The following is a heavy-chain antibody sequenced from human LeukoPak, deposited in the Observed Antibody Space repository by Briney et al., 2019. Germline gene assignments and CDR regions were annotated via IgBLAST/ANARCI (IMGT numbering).Heavy chain of an antibody. J-gene: IGHJ6*04. Sequence: GGSLRLSCAASGFTFSSYWMSWVRQAPGKGLEWVANIKQDGSEKYYVDSVKGRFTISRDNAKNSLYLQMNSLRAEDTAVYYCARAEGIAVAGNYYYGMDVWGKGTTVTVSS. CDR2: IKQDGSEK. CDR3: ARAEGIAVAGNYYYGMDV. D-gene: IGHD6-19*01. CDR1: GFTFSSYW. V-gene: IGHV3-7*01.